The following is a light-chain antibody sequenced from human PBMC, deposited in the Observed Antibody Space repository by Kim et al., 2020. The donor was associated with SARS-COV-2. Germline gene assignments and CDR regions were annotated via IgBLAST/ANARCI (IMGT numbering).Light chain of an antibody. CDR3: QTWDSTTVI. Sequence: VSPGQTARLTRSGDKLGEKYTSWYQHKSGQSPVVVIYQDNKRPSGMTERFSGSSSGNTATLTISGTQPMDEADYYCQTWDSTTVIFGGGTQLTVL. J-gene: IGLJ2*01. CDR2: QDN. V-gene: IGLV3-1*01. CDR1: KLGEKY.